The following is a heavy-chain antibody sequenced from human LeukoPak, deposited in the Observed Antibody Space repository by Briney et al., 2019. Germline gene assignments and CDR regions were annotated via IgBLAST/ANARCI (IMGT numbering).Heavy chain of an antibody. D-gene: IGHD1-26*01. CDR1: GFTFSSYA. CDR2: ISYDGSNK. J-gene: IGHJ4*02. Sequence: GGSLRLSCAASGFTFSSYAMHWVRQAPGKGLEWVAVISYDGSNKYYADSVKGRFTISRDNSKNTLYLQMNSLRAEDTAVYYCARDPRRASGSYYDDWGQGTLDTVSS. V-gene: IGHV3-30-3*01. CDR3: ARDPRRASGSYYDD.